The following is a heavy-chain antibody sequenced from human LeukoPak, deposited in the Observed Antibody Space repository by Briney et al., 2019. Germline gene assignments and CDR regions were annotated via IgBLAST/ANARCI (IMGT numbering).Heavy chain of an antibody. CDR3: VAGSGSYYNALSLYYFDY. D-gene: IGHD3-10*01. J-gene: IGHJ4*02. CDR1: GFTFSSYA. CDR2: ISGSGGST. Sequence: PGGSLRLSCAASGFTFSSYAMSWVRQGPGKVLEWVSAISGSGGSTYYADSVKGRFTISRDNSRNTLYLQMNSPRAEDTAVYYCVAGSGSYYNALSLYYFDYWGQGTLVTVSS. V-gene: IGHV3-23*01.